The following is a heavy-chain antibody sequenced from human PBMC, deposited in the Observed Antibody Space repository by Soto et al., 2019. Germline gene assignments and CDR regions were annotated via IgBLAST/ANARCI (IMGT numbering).Heavy chain of an antibody. V-gene: IGHV1-69*01. Sequence: QVLLVQSGAEVKKPGSSVKVSCKASGGAFSRYAISWVRQAPGQGLEWVGGIIPMFGTTYTSQKFQGRVAISADETTSTLELSSLRSEDTAVYFCARCDVCYPGGDDAFDMWGQGTTVIVSS. CDR3: ARCDVCYPGGDDAFDM. CDR1: GGAFSRYA. CDR2: IIPMFGTT. D-gene: IGHD2-21*02. J-gene: IGHJ3*02.